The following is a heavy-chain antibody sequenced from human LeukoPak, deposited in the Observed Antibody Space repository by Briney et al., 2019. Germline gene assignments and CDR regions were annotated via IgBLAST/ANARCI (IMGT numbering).Heavy chain of an antibody. CDR2: IIPISGTA. D-gene: IGHD2-15*01. Sequence: SVKVSCKASGGTFSSYAISWVRQAPGQGLEWMGGIIPISGTANYAQKFQGRVTITADKSTSTAYMELSSLRSEDTAVYYCARRAKLGGGSSFDYWGQGTLVTVSS. V-gene: IGHV1-69*06. CDR3: ARRAKLGGGSSFDY. CDR1: GGTFSSYA. J-gene: IGHJ4*02.